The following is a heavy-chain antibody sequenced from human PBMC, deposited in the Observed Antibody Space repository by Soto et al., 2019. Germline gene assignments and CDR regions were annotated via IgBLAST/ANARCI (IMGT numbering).Heavy chain of an antibody. CDR2: IYWDDDK. J-gene: IGHJ4*02. Sequence: QITLKESGPTLVRPPQTLTLTCTFSGFSLTSGVGVGWIRQPPGKALEWLALIYWDDDKRYSPSLKNRLTITKDTSKNQVVLTMTNVGPVDTATYFCAPIDPDIVTVGGHGGFDYWGQGTLVTVSS. CDR3: APIDPDIVTVGGHGGFDY. D-gene: IGHD5-12*01. V-gene: IGHV2-5*02. CDR1: GFSLTSGVG.